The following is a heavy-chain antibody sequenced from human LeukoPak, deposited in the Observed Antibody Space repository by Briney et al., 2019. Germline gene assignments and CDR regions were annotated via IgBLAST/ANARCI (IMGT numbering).Heavy chain of an antibody. V-gene: IGHV1-69*05. J-gene: IGHJ4*02. CDR1: GGTFSSYA. Sequence: SVKVSCKASGGTFSSYAISWVRQAPGQGLEWMGGIIPIFGTANYAQKFQGRVTMTRDTSTGTVYMDLSRLTSEDTAVYYCVRAPRDSSTMLDYWGQGTLVTVSS. CDR3: VRAPRDSSTMLDY. D-gene: IGHD6-13*01. CDR2: IIPIFGTA.